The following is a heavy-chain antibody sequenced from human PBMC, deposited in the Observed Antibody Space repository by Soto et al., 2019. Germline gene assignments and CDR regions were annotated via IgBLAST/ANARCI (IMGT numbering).Heavy chain of an antibody. Sequence: GGSLRLSCAASGFTFSGSAMHWVRQASGKGLEWVGRIRRKANSYATAYAASVKGRFTIPRDDSKNTAYLQMNSLKTEDTAVYYCTVRIAAAGLKASDIWGQGTMVTVSS. CDR2: IRRKANSYAT. V-gene: IGHV3-73*01. CDR1: GFTFSGSA. D-gene: IGHD6-13*01. CDR3: TVRIAAAGLKASDI. J-gene: IGHJ3*02.